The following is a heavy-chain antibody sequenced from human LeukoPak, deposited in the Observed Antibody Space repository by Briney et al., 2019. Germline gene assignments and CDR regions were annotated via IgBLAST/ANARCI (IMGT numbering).Heavy chain of an antibody. D-gene: IGHD2-15*01. J-gene: IGHJ6*02. CDR1: GFTVSSNY. CDR2: IYSGGST. Sequence: GGSLRLSCAASGFTVSSNYMSWVRQAPGKGLEWVSVIYSGGSTYYADSVKGRFTISRHNSKNTLYLQMNSLRAEDTAVYYCARGVGYCSGGSCYSRPYYYYGMDVWGQGTTATASS. V-gene: IGHV3-53*04. CDR3: ARGVGYCSGGSCYSRPYYYYGMDV.